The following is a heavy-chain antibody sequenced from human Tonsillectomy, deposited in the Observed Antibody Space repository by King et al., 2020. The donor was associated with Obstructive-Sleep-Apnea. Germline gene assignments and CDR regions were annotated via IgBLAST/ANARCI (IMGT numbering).Heavy chain of an antibody. J-gene: IGHJ3*01. CDR2: VSSSGVYI. V-gene: IGHV3-21*01. D-gene: IGHD1/OR15-1a*01. CDR1: GFTLSNYH. Sequence: VQLVESGGGLVRPGGSLRLSCAASGFTLSNYHLNWVRQAPGKGLEWVSSVSSSGVYINYADSVEGRFTISRDNAENSLFLQMNSLRAEDTAVYYCARDRLEGTIGALDLWGQGTMVTVSS. CDR3: ARDRLEGTIGALDL.